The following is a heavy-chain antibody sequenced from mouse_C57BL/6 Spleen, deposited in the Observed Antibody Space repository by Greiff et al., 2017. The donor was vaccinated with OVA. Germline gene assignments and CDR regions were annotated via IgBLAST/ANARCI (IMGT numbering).Heavy chain of an antibody. D-gene: IGHD1-1*01. J-gene: IGHJ2*01. CDR3: ARDYYGSGNFDD. CDR2: IDPSDSYT. Sequence: QVQLQQPGAELVMPGASVKLSCKASGYTFTSYWMHWVKQRPGQGLEWIGEIDPSDSYTNYNQKFKGKSTLTVDKSSSTAYMQLSSLTSEDSAVYYCARDYYGSGNFDDWGQGTTLTVSS. CDR1: GYTFTSYW. V-gene: IGHV1-69*01.